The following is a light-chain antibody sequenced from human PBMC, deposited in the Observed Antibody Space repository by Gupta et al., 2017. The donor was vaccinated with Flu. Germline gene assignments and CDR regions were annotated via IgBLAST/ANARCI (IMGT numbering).Light chain of an antibody. CDR2: GAS. V-gene: IGKV3-15*01. CDR1: QSIGSN. CDR3: QQYSDWHLWT. Sequence: EVVMTQSPATLSVSPGERATLSCRASQSIGSNLAWYQQKPGQAPRLLLYGASTRAAGIPAKFSGSGYGKELTLTISSRQSEDFAVYYCQQYSDWHLWTFGQGTKVEI. J-gene: IGKJ1*01.